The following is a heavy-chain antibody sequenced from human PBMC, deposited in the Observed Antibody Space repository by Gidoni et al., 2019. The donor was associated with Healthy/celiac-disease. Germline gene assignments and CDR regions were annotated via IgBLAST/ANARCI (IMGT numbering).Heavy chain of an antibody. D-gene: IGHD2-2*02. V-gene: IGHV1-69-2*01. CDR1: GYTFTDYY. Sequence: EVQLVQSGAEVKKPGATVKLSCKVSGYTFTDYYMHWVQQAPGKGLEWMGLVEPEDGETIYAEKFQGRVTITADTSTDTAYMELSSLRSEDTAVYYCATGLYCSSTSCYMGAENWFDPWGQGTLVTVSS. CDR3: ATGLYCSSTSCYMGAENWFDP. J-gene: IGHJ5*02. CDR2: VEPEDGET.